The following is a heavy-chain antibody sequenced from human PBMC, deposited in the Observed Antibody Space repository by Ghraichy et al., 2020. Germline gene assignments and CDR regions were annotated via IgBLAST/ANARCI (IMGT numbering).Heavy chain of an antibody. D-gene: IGHD2-21*02. J-gene: IGHJ5*02. CDR1: GFTFSSYS. CDR3: ARERVSGDCYSCWFDP. Sequence: GGSLRLSCAASGFTFSSYSMNWVRQAPGKGLEWVSYISSSSSTIYYADSVKGRFTISRDNAKNSLYLQMNSLRDEDTAVYYCARERVSGDCYSCWFDPWGQGTLVTVSS. CDR2: ISSSSSTI. V-gene: IGHV3-48*02.